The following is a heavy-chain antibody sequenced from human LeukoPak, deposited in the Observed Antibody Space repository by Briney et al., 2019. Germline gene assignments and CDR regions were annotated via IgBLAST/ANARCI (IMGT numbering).Heavy chain of an antibody. CDR1: GYSFTSYW. V-gene: IGHV5-51*01. J-gene: IGHJ3*02. D-gene: IGHD2-2*01. Sequence: GEPLKISCKGSGYSFTSYWIGWVRQMPGKGLEWMGIIYPGDSDTRYSPSFQGQVTISADKSISTAYLQWSSLKASDTAMYYCARRGYCSSTSCSGAFDIRGQGTMVTVSS. CDR3: ARRGYCSSTSCSGAFDI. CDR2: IYPGDSDT.